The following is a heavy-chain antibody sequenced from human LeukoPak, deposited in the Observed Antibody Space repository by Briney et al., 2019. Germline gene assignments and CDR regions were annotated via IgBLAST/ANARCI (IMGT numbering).Heavy chain of an antibody. V-gene: IGHV4-39*07. Sequence: SETLSLTCTVSGGSISSSSYYWGWIRQPPGEGLEWIGSIYYSGSTYYNPSLKSRVTISVDTSKNQFSLKLSSVTAADTAVYYCARSPPGSPNWFDPWGQGTLVTVSS. D-gene: IGHD3-10*01. CDR3: ARSPPGSPNWFDP. CDR2: IYYSGST. J-gene: IGHJ5*02. CDR1: GGSISSSSYY.